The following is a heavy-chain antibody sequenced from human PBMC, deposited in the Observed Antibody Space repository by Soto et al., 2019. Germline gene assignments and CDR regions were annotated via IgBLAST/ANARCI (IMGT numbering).Heavy chain of an antibody. V-gene: IGHV4-59*01. CDR2: IYYSGST. J-gene: IGHJ4*02. CDR3: ASFYGSGSPY. CDR1: GGSISSYY. D-gene: IGHD3-10*01. Sequence: NPSETLSLTCTVSGGSISSYYWSWIRQPPGKGLEWIGYIYYSGSTNYNPSLKSRVTISVDTSKNQFSLKLSSVTAADTAVYYCASFYGSGSPYWGQGTLVTVSS.